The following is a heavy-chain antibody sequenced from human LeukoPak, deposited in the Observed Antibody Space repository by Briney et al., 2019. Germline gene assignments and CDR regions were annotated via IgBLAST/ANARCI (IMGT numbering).Heavy chain of an antibody. CDR3: ASETRYYGSGSYHYYYYMDV. J-gene: IGHJ6*03. Sequence: PVKVSCKASGGTFSSYAISWVRQAPGQGLEWMGGIIPIFGTANYAQKFQGRVTITTDESTSTAYMELSSLRSEDTAVYYCASETRYYGSGSYHYYYYMDVWGKGTTVTVSS. CDR1: GGTFSSYA. CDR2: IIPIFGTA. V-gene: IGHV1-69*05. D-gene: IGHD3-10*01.